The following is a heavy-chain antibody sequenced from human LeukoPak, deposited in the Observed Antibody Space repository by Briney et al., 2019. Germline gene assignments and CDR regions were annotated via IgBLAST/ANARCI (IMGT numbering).Heavy chain of an antibody. V-gene: IGHV3-11*01. CDR3: ARAEYCGGDCYYRGDQTAFDY. CDR2: ISSSGSTI. D-gene: IGHD2-21*02. Sequence: GGSLRLSCAASGFTFSDYYMSWIRQAPGKGLEWVSYISSSGSTIYYADSAKGRFTISRDNAKNSLYLQMNSLRAEDTAVYYCARAEYCGGDCYYRGDQTAFDYWGQGTLVTVSS. J-gene: IGHJ4*02. CDR1: GFTFSDYY.